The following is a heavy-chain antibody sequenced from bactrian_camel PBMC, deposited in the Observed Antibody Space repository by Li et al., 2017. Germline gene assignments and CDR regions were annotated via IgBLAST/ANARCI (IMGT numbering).Heavy chain of an antibody. Sequence: HVQLVESGGGSVQVGGSLTLSCTVSGSPIFSYRVLGYYRYAPGTDCELVSYIDNEGATFNADSVKGRFTISQDAAKNTLYLQLNSLKTEDTAMYYCAAKPYGGSCRVDAEFTDWGQGTQVTVS. CDR3: AAKPYGGSCRVDAEFTD. CDR2: IDNEGAT. J-gene: IGHJ4*01. CDR1: GSPIFSYRV. D-gene: IGHD2*01. V-gene: IGHV3S55*01.